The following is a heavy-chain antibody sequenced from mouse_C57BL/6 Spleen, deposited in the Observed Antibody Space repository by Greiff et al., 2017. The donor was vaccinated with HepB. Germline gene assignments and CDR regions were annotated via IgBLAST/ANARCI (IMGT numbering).Heavy chain of an antibody. J-gene: IGHJ2*01. CDR2: ISGGGGNT. D-gene: IGHD2-9*01. V-gene: IGHV5-9*01. CDR1: GFTFSSYT. Sequence: VESGGGLVKPGGSLKLSCAASGFTFSSYTMSWVRQTPEKRLEWVATISGGGGNTYYPDSVKGRFTISRDNAKNTLYLQMSSLRSEDTALYYCARHLLWLRRGNFDYWGQGTTLTVSS. CDR3: ARHLLWLRRGNFDY.